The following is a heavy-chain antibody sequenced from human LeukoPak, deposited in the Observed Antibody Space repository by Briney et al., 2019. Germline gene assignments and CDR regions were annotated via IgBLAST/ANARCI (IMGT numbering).Heavy chain of an antibody. CDR3: AKGNGYSYGRYYFDY. Sequence: GGSLRLFCAASGFTFSSYSMNWVRQARGKGGEWISYITSNSRYIYYADSVKGRFTISRENSKNTLYLQVNSLRAEDTAVYYCAKGNGYSYGRYYFDYWGQGTLVTVSS. CDR2: ITSNSRYI. D-gene: IGHD5-18*01. V-gene: IGHV3-21*04. J-gene: IGHJ4*02. CDR1: GFTFSSYS.